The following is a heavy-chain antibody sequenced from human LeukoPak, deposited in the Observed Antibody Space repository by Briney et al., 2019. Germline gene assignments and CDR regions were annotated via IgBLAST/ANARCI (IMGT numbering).Heavy chain of an antibody. CDR2: INSDGTTT. J-gene: IGHJ4*02. V-gene: IGHV3-74*01. CDR3: VRLRGGPGYDY. CDR1: GFSFSSSW. D-gene: IGHD2-15*01. Sequence: GGSLRRSCAASGFSFSSSWMHWVRQAPGKGLVWVSRINSDGTTTTYAGSVKGRFTISRDNAKNTLDLQMNSLRAEDTAVYYCVRLRGGPGYDYWGQGTLVIVSS.